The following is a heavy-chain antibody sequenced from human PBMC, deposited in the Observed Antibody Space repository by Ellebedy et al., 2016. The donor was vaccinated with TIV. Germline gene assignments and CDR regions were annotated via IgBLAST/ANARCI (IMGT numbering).Heavy chain of an antibody. Sequence: GESLKISXAASGFTFSSYSMNWVRQAPGKGLEWVSSISSSSSYIYYADSVKGRFTISRDNAKNSLYLQMNSLRAEDTAVYYCARDNPYYYDSSGYYRWGQGTLVTVSS. V-gene: IGHV3-21*01. CDR2: ISSSSSYI. J-gene: IGHJ5*02. CDR1: GFTFSSYS. CDR3: ARDNPYYYDSSGYYR. D-gene: IGHD3-22*01.